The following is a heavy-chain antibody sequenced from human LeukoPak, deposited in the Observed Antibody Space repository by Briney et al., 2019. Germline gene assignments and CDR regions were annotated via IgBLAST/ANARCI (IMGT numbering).Heavy chain of an antibody. CDR3: ARDRLRDNWNDDSFDY. D-gene: IGHD1-1*01. V-gene: IGHV3-21*01. J-gene: IGHJ4*02. CDR2: ISSSSSYI. CDR1: GFTFSSYS. Sequence: PGGSLRLSCAASGFTFSSYSMNWVRQAPGKGLEWVSSISSSSSYIYYADSVKGRFTISRDNAKNPLYLQMNSLRAEDTAVYYCARDRLRDNWNDDSFDYWGQGTLVTVSS.